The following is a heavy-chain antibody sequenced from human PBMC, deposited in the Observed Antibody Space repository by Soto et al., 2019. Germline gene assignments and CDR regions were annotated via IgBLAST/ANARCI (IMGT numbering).Heavy chain of an antibody. J-gene: IGHJ6*02. CDR3: AKSKGGTANGMDV. CDR2: ISWNSGTI. D-gene: IGHD2-21*02. V-gene: IGHV3-9*01. CDR1: GFSFDEYG. Sequence: EVQLVESGGGLVQPGRSLRLSCAASGFSFDEYGMHWVRQAPGKGLEWVSGISWNSGTIGYADSVKGRFSISRDNAKKSLYLQMNSLRAEDRDLYYCAKSKGGTANGMDVWGQGTTVIVSS.